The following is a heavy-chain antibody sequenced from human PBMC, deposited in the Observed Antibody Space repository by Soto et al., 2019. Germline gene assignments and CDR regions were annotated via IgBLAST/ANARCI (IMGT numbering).Heavy chain of an antibody. V-gene: IGHV1-2*04. D-gene: IGHD3-22*01. J-gene: IGHJ4*02. CDR2: INPNSGGT. CDR3: ARAPVYYDSRGYYPGAPFDY. Sequence: ASVKVSCKASGYTFTGYYMHWVRQAPGQGLEWMGWINPNSGGTNYAQKFQGWVTMTRDTSISTAYMELSRLRSDDTAVYYCARAPVYYDSRGYYPGAPFDYWGQGALVTVSS. CDR1: GYTFTGYY.